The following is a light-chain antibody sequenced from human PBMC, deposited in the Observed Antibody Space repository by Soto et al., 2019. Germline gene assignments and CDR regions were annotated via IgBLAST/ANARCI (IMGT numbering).Light chain of an antibody. Sequence: QSVLTQPASVSGSPGQSITISCTGASSDIGAYNYVSWYQQHPGKAPKLMIYDVRNPPSGISDRFSGSKSGNTASLTISGLQDDDDAYYFCSSYTSSSTYVFGTGTKLTVL. CDR1: SSDIGAYNY. CDR3: SSYTSSSTYV. CDR2: DVR. J-gene: IGLJ1*01. V-gene: IGLV2-14*01.